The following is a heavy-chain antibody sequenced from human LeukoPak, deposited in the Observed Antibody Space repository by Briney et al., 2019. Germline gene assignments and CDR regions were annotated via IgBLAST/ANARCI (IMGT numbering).Heavy chain of an antibody. V-gene: IGHV4-34*01. D-gene: IGHD6-13*01. CDR1: GGSLSGYY. Sequence: PSQTLSLTSAVYGGSLSGYYWSWIRHPPAKGLECTGEINHNGSTNYNPSLKSRVPISVDTSKNQFSLKLSSVTAADTAVYYCARDGAAAGTLRGGYYYYMDVWGKGTTVTVSS. CDR2: INHNGST. CDR3: ARDGAAAGTLRGGYYYYMDV. J-gene: IGHJ6*03.